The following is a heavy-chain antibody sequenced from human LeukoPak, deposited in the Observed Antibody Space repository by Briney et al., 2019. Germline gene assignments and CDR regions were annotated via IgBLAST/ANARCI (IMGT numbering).Heavy chain of an antibody. CDR2: IYSGGST. D-gene: IGHD3-22*01. Sequence: PGGSLRLSCAASGFTVTNNYMSWVRQAPGKGLEWVSVIYSGGSTYYTDSVKGRFTISRDSSKNTLYLQMNSLRAEDTAVYYCATVIDNSGSLGFWGQGTLVTVSS. CDR1: GFTVTNNY. J-gene: IGHJ4*02. CDR3: ATVIDNSGSLGF. V-gene: IGHV3-53*01.